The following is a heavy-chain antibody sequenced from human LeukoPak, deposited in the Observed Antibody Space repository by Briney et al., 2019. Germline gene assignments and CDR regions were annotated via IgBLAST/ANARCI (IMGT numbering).Heavy chain of an antibody. V-gene: IGHV1-46*01. CDR3: ARDGCSSTSCYTILNWFDP. CDR1: GYTFTGYY. J-gene: IGHJ5*02. Sequence: ASVKVSRKASGYTFTGYYMHWVRQAPGQGLEWMGIINPSGGSTSYAQKFQGRVTMTRDMSTSTVYMELSSLRSEDTAVYYCARDGCSSTSCYTILNWFDPWGQGTLVTVSS. D-gene: IGHD2-2*01. CDR2: INPSGGST.